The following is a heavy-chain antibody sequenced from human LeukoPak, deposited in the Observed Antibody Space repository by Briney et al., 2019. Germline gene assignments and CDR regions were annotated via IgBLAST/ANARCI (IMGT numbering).Heavy chain of an antibody. D-gene: IGHD6-13*01. Sequence: PGGSLRLSCAASGFTFDDYAMHWVRQAPGKGLEWVSGISWNSGSIGYADSVKGRFTISRGNAKNSLYLQMNSLRAEDTALYYCAKDSFLYSSSWYYFDYWGQGTLVTVSS. J-gene: IGHJ4*02. CDR2: ISWNSGSI. V-gene: IGHV3-9*01. CDR3: AKDSFLYSSSWYYFDY. CDR1: GFTFDDYA.